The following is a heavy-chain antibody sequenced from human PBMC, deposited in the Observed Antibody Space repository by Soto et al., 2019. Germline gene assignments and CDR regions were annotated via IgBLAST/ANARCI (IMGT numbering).Heavy chain of an antibody. CDR3: ARDGAGRSSWYRGWFDP. V-gene: IGHV4-59*01. D-gene: IGHD6-13*01. CDR2: IYYSGST. J-gene: IGHJ5*02. Sequence: RQHQEKGLEWIGYIYYSGSTNYHPSLKSRVTISVDTSKNQFSLKLSSVTAADTAVYYCARDGAGRSSWYRGWFDPWGQGTLVTVSS.